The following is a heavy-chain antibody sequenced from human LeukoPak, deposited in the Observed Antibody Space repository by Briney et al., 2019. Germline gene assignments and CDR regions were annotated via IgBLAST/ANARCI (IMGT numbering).Heavy chain of an antibody. CDR3: ARESHGAGSYPNFDY. V-gene: IGHV3-53*01. CDR2: IYSGGST. CDR1: GFTFSSNY. J-gene: IGHJ4*02. Sequence: GGSLRLSCAASGFTFSSNYMSWVRQAPGKGLEWVSVIYSGGSTYYADSLKGRFTISRDNSKNKLYLQMNGLRAEDTAVYYCARESHGAGSYPNFDYWGQGTLVTVSS. D-gene: IGHD3-10*01.